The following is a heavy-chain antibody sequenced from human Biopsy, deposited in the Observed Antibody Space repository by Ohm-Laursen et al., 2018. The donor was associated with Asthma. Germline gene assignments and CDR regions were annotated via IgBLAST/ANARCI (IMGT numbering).Heavy chain of an antibody. CDR2: HDHEEGGT. D-gene: IGHD4-17*01. CDR3: ATDFPKDYVRYNFQY. CDR1: GYSLTDLS. J-gene: IGHJ4*02. V-gene: IGHV1-24*01. Sequence: ASVKVSCKISGYSLTDLSMHWVRQAPGQGLEWMGGHDHEEGGTVNARRFQGRVTMTEDTSTDTAYMELSSLSSDDTAVYYCATDFPKDYVRYNFQYWGQGTLVTVSS.